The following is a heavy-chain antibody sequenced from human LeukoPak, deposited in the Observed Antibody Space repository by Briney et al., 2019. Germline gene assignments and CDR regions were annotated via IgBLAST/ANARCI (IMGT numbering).Heavy chain of an antibody. D-gene: IGHD3-3*01. J-gene: IGHJ4*02. CDR3: TTEDLEWLYPGGYFDY. V-gene: IGHV3-15*01. CDR2: IKSKPDGGTT. CDR1: GFTFSNAW. Sequence: GGSLRLSCAASGFTFSNAWMSWVRQAPGKGLEWVGRIKSKPDGGTTDYAAPVKGRFTISRDDSKNTLYLQMNSLKTEDTAVYYCTTEDLEWLYPGGYFDYWGQGTLVTVSS.